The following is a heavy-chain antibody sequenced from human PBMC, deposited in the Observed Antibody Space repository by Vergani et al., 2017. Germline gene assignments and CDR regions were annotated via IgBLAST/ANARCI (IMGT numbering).Heavy chain of an antibody. CDR1: GGSISSYY. V-gene: IGHV4-59*01. Sequence: QVQLQESGPGLVKPSETLSLTCTVSGGSISSYYWSWIRQPPGKGMEWIGYIYYSGSTNYNPSLKSRVTISVDTSKNQFSLKLSSVTAADTAVYYCARVFEGVAVAGTFDIWGQGTMVTVSS. CDR2: IYYSGST. D-gene: IGHD6-19*01. CDR3: ARVFEGVAVAGTFDI. J-gene: IGHJ3*02.